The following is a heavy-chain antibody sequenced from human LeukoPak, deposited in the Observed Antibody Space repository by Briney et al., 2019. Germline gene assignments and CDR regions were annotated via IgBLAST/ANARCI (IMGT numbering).Heavy chain of an antibody. Sequence: GGSLRLSCAASGFTFSSSSISWVRQAPGKGLERVSAITDAVGSTHYADSVKGRFTISSDNSKNTVYLQMNSPRPEDMAVYYCAKEIFSGLLYIDYWGQGTLVTVSS. CDR3: AKEIFSGLLYIDY. CDR2: ITDAVGST. J-gene: IGHJ4*02. D-gene: IGHD5-12*01. CDR1: GFTFSSSS. V-gene: IGHV3-23*01.